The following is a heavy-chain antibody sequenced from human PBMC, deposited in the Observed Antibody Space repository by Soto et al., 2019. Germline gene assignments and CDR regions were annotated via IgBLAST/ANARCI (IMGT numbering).Heavy chain of an antibody. CDR1: GFTFSAVY. V-gene: IGHV3-11*05. CDR2: ISSSGTSA. CDR3: ARDRGAVTGPYFDY. D-gene: IGHD6-19*01. Sequence: QVQLEESGGGLVKPGGSLRLSCAASGFTFSAVYMSWIRQAPNKGLEYISYISSSGTSANYADSVKGRFTISRDNAKNSLYLQMNSLRADDTAVYYCARDRGAVTGPYFDYLGQGALVTVSS. J-gene: IGHJ4*02.